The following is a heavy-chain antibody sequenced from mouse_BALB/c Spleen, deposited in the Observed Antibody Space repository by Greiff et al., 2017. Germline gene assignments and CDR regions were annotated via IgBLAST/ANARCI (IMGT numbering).Heavy chain of an antibody. CDR2: IWAGGST. CDR1: GFSLTSYG. D-gene: IGHD1-1*01. Sequence: VKLQESGPGLVAPSQSLSITCTVSGFSLTSYGVHWVRQPPGKGLEWLGVIWAGGSTNYNSALMSRLSISKDNSKSQVFLKMNSLQTDDTAMYYCARSHYYGSSHWYFDVWGVGTTVTVSS. V-gene: IGHV2-9*02. J-gene: IGHJ1*01. CDR3: ARSHYYGSSHWYFDV.